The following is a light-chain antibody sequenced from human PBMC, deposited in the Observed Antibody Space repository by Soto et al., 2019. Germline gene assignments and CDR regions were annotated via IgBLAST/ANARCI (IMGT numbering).Light chain of an antibody. J-gene: IGLJ1*01. V-gene: IGLV2-8*01. CDR2: EVV. Sequence: QSVLTQPPSASGSPGQSVTISCTGTKNDIGVYDFVSWCQHHPGKAPRLIIYEVVQRPSGVPDRFSGSKSGNTASLTVSGPQAADEADYFCKSYAGSNTYVFGSGTKVTVL. CDR1: KNDIGVYDF. CDR3: KSYAGSNTYV.